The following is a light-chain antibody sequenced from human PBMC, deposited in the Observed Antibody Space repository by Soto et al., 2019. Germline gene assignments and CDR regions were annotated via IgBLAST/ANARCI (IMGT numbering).Light chain of an antibody. Sequence: EIVMTQSPVTLSVSPGERATLSCRASQSVSSNLAWYQQKPGQPPRLLIYSTSGRATGIPDRFSGSGSGTDFTLTISSLEPEDSAVYYCQQYGSSPRTFGQGTKVDIK. V-gene: IGKV3-20*01. CDR3: QQYGSSPRT. CDR1: QSVSSN. J-gene: IGKJ1*01. CDR2: STS.